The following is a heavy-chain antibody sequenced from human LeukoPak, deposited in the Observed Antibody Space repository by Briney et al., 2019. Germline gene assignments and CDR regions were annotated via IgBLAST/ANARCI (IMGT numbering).Heavy chain of an antibody. CDR1: GFTFSSYA. CDR2: ISGSGGST. V-gene: IGHV3-23*01. Sequence: GGSLRLSCAASGFTFSSYAMSWIRQAPGKGLEWVSAISGSGGSTYYADSVKGRFTISRDNSKNTLYLQMNSLRAEDTAVYYCAKPTVRGVSTFDYWGQGTLVTVSS. J-gene: IGHJ4*02. CDR3: AKPTVRGVSTFDY. D-gene: IGHD3-10*01.